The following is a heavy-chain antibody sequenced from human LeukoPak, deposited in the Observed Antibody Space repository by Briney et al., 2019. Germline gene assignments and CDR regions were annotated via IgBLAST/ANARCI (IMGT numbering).Heavy chain of an antibody. CDR1: GFTFSSYS. CDR3: AKKGYAGSGTYSYYFDY. J-gene: IGHJ4*02. Sequence: PGGSLRLSCAASGFTFSSYSMNWVRQAPGKGLEWVSAISGDSRYIYYADSVRGRFTISRDNAENSLYLQMNSLRVEDTAVYYCAKKGYAGSGTYSYYFDYWGQGALVTVSS. D-gene: IGHD3-10*01. CDR2: ISGDSRYI. V-gene: IGHV3-21*01.